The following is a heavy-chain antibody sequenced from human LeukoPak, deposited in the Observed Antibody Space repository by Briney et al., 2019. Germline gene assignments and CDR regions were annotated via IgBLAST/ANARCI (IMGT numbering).Heavy chain of an antibody. CDR3: AREYSSGWYVDY. CDR2: ISYDGSNK. D-gene: IGHD6-19*01. J-gene: IGHJ4*02. CDR1: GFTFSSYA. Sequence: GGSLRLSCAASGFTFSSYAMHWVRQAPGKGLEWVAVISYDGSNKYYADSVKGRFTISRDNSKNTLYLQMNSLRAEDTAVYYCAREYSSGWYVDYWGQGTLVTVSS. V-gene: IGHV3-30*04.